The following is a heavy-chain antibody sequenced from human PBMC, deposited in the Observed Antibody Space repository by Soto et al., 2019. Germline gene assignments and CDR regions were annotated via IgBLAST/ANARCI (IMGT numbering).Heavy chain of an antibody. J-gene: IGHJ1*01. CDR1: GFTFDDYA. CDR2: INWNSGSI. D-gene: IGHD6-13*01. CDR3: VKDESINWYSGHFRH. Sequence: PGGSLRLSCAASGFTFDDYAMHWVRQVPGKGLEWVSGINWNSGSIGYADSVKGRFAISRDNAKNSLHLQMNSLRAEATAFYYCVKDESINWYSGHFRHWGQGTLVTASS. V-gene: IGHV3-9*01.